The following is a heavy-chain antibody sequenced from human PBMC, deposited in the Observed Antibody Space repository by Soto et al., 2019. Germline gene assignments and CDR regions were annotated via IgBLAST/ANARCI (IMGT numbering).Heavy chain of an antibody. V-gene: IGHV3-23*01. J-gene: IGHJ4*02. CDR2: ISGSGGTA. CDR3: AKVPLTPGGYFDS. D-gene: IGHD6-13*01. Sequence: EVQVSESGGGLVQPGGSLRLSCVASGFTFSTYPMTWVRQVPGKGREWVSGISGSGGTAYYADSVKGRFTISRDNSRNMLYLQMDSLRAEDTAVYYCAKVPLTPGGYFDSWGQGTLVTVSS. CDR1: GFTFSTYP.